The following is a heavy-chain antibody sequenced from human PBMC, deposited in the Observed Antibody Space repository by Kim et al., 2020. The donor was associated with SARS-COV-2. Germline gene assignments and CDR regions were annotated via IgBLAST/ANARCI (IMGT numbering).Heavy chain of an antibody. V-gene: IGHV3-30*18. CDR3: AKGYLRNWVFPDY. D-gene: IGHD7-27*01. CDR2: ISYDGSNK. CDR1: GFTFSSYG. Sequence: GGSLRLSCAASGFTFSSYGMHWVRQAPGKGLEWVAVISYDGSNKYYADSVKGRFTISRDNSKNTLYLQMNSLRAEDTAVYYCAKGYLRNWVFPDYWGQGTLVTVSS. J-gene: IGHJ4*02.